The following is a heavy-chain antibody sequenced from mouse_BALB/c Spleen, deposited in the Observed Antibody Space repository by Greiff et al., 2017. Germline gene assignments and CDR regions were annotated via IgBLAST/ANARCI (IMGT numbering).Heavy chain of an antibody. CDR3: ARPYYYGSSWFAY. J-gene: IGHJ3*01. CDR1: GFDFSRYW. D-gene: IGHD1-1*01. V-gene: IGHV4-1*02. Sequence: EVKLMESGGGLVQPGGSLKLSCAASGFDFSRYWMSWVRQAPGKGLEWIGEINPDSSTINYTPSLKDKFIISRDNAKNTLYLQMSKVRSEDTALYYCARPYYYGSSWFAYWGQGTLVTVSA. CDR2: INPDSSTI.